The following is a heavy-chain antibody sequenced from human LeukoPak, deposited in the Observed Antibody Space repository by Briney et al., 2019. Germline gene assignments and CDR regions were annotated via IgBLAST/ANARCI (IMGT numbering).Heavy chain of an antibody. Sequence: GGSLRLSCAASGFTFDDYAMHWVRQAPGKGLEWVSGISWNSGSIGYADSVKGRFTISRDNAKNSLYLQMNSLRAEDTALYYCAKDNHGDYEGQIDYWGQGTLVTVSS. D-gene: IGHD4-17*01. CDR2: ISWNSGSI. J-gene: IGHJ4*02. CDR3: AKDNHGDYEGQIDY. V-gene: IGHV3-9*01. CDR1: GFTFDDYA.